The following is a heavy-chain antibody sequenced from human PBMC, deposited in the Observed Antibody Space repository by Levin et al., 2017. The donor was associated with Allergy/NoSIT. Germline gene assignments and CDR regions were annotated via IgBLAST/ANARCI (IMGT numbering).Heavy chain of an antibody. J-gene: IGHJ6*03. CDR1: GGSVDSYY. CDR2: IYYSGIT. CDR3: ARGSSSASHYFMDV. V-gene: IGHV4-59*02. Sequence: SETLSLTFSVSGGSVDSYYWSWIRQPPGKGLEWIAYIYYSGITRYNPPLKSRVTISVDTSKNQVSLKLTSVTAADTAVYYCARGSSSASHYFMDVWGKGTTVTVSS.